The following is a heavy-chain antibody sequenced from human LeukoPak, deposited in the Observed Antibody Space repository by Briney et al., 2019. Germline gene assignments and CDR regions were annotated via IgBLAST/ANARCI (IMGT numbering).Heavy chain of an antibody. Sequence: GGSLRLSCSASGFTFTTYGMNWVRQAPGKGLEWVSGIGGSGTRTYYADSVKGRFTISRDNSKNTLYLQMDSLRDEDTAVYYCAKDSHWILFDDWGQGTLVTVSS. D-gene: IGHD2-2*03. CDR2: IGGSGTRT. CDR3: AKDSHWILFDD. V-gene: IGHV3-23*01. J-gene: IGHJ4*02. CDR1: GFTFTTYG.